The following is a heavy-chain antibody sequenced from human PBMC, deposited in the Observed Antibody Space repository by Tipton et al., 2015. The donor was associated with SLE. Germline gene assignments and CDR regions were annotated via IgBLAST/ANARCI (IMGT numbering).Heavy chain of an antibody. J-gene: IGHJ3*02. CDR1: GYTFTSYG. CDR2: ISAYNGNT. V-gene: IGHV1-18*01. CDR3: ARTHYYDSSGYWDDAFDI. Sequence: QSGAEVKKPGASVKVSCKASGYTFTSYGISWVRQAPGQGLEWMGWISAYNGNTNYAQKLQGRVTMTTDTSTSTAYMELSSLRSDDTAVYYCARTHYYDSSGYWDDAFDIWGQGTMVTVSS. D-gene: IGHD3-22*01.